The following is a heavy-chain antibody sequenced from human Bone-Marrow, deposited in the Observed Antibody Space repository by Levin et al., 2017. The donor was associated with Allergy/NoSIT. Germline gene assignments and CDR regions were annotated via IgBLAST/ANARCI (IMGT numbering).Heavy chain of an antibody. CDR3: ASFSVRTGCFDP. V-gene: IGHV4-59*01. Sequence: SQTLSLTCAVSGGSISNTYWSWIRQPPGKGLEWIGYINYSWSTDYNPSLKSRVTTSVDTSKNQFSLRLRSVTAADTAVYYCASFSVRTGCFDPWGQGTLVTVSS. J-gene: IGHJ5*02. CDR2: INYSWST. CDR1: GGSISNTY. D-gene: IGHD3/OR15-3a*01.